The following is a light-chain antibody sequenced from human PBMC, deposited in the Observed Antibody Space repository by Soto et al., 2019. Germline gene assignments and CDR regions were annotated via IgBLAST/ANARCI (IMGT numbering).Light chain of an antibody. J-gene: IGLJ2*01. CDR3: SSYTSSSTLVV. CDR1: SSDIGGYNY. CDR2: DVT. Sequence: QSALTQSASVSESPGQSITIPCTGTSSDIGGYNYVSWYQQSPGKAPKLLIFDVTNRPSGVSNRFSGSKSGNTASLTISGLQAEDEAIYYCSSYTSSSTLVVFGGGTKVTVL. V-gene: IGLV2-14*01.